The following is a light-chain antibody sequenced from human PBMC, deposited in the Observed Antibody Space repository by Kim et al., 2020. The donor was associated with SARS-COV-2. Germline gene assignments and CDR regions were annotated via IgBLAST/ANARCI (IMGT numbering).Light chain of an antibody. CDR3: QYYNSY. V-gene: IGKV1-5*01. J-gene: IGKJ4*01. Sequence: GDRVTITCRASQSIGTWLAWYQQKPGKAPKLLIYDASSLDSGVPSRFSGSGSGTEFTLTISSLQPDDFATYYCQYYNSYFGGGTKVDIK. CDR1: QSIGTW. CDR2: DAS.